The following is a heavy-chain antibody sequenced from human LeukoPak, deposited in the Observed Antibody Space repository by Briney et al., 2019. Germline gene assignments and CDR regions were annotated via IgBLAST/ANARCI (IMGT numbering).Heavy chain of an antibody. J-gene: IGHJ3*02. CDR1: GYSISSGYY. D-gene: IGHD6-19*01. CDR2: IYHSGST. Sequence: SETLSLTCTVSGYSISSGYYWGWIRQPPGKGLEWIGSIYHSGSTYDNPPLKSRATISVDMSKNQFSLILNSVTAADTAVYYCARSDNSDALDAFDIWGPGTLVTVSS. CDR3: ARSDNSDALDAFDI. V-gene: IGHV4-38-2*02.